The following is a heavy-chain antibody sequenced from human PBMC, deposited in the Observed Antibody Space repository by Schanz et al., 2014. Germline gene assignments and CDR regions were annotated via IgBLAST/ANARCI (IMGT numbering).Heavy chain of an antibody. CDR1: GFTVSKNY. D-gene: IGHD2-2*01. Sequence: EVQLVESGGGLVQPGGSLRLSCAASGFTVSKNYMSWVRQAPEKGLEWVSYISSSSGTIYYADSVKGRFTISRDNAKNLLYLQMNGLRAEDTAVYFCARDLSSLIQGDVWGKGTTXTVSS. CDR2: ISSSSGTI. CDR3: ARDLSSLIQGDV. J-gene: IGHJ6*04. V-gene: IGHV3-48*01.